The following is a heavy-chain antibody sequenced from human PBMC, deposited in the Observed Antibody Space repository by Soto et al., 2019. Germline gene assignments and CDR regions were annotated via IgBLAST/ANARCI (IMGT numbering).Heavy chain of an antibody. J-gene: IGHJ4*02. CDR1: GGSVSNKTYY. CDR3: ARTTAVPNSLRSRYFFDY. V-gene: IGHV4-61*01. D-gene: IGHD4-17*01. CDR2: VYYSGTT. Sequence: SETLSLTCSVSGGSVSNKTYYWSWIRQPPGKRLERIGYVYYSGTTNYNPSLKSRGTISVDLSKNQFSLSLRSVTTADTAMYYCARTTAVPNSLRSRYFFDYWGQGTLVTVSS.